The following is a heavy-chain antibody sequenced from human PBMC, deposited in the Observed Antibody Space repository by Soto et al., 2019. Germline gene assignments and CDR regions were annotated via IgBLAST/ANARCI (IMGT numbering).Heavy chain of an antibody. CDR1: GYTLTDYY. D-gene: IGHD5-12*01. J-gene: IGHJ6*02. V-gene: IGHV1-2*02. CDR2: INPNSGGT. CDR3: ARDGGVASVYGMDG. Sequence: GASVKVSCKASGYTLTDYYIHWVRQAPGQGLEWLGWINPNSGGTNYAQKFRGRVTLSRDTSISTSYLELGRLTTDDTAVYYCARDGGVASVYGMDGWGQGTTVTVSS.